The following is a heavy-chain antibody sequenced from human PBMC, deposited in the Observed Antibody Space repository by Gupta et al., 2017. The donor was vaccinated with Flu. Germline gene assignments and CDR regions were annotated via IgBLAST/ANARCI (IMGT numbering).Heavy chain of an antibody. D-gene: IGHD3-22*01. V-gene: IGHV3-23*01. CDR3: AKRPDDDSSCYYRELYYFDD. CDR2: ISGSGGST. Sequence: EVQLLESGGGLVQPGGSLRLSCAPSGFTFSSYALSWVRQAPGKGLEWVSAISGSGGSTYYADSVKGRFTISRDNSKNTLYLQMNRLRAEDTAVYYCAKRPDDDSSCYYRELYYFDDWGQVTLITVAS. J-gene: IGHJ4*02. CDR1: GFTFSSYA.